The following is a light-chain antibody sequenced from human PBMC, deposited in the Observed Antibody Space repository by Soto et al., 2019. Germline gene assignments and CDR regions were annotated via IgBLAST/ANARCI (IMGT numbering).Light chain of an antibody. Sequence: QPVLTQPPSVSGAPGQRVTISCTGSSSNIGAGYDVHWYQQLPGTAPKLLIHGHSNRPSGVPDRFSGSKSGTSASLAITGLQAEDEADYYCQSYDSSLSGSVFGGGTKLTVL. CDR2: GHS. CDR3: QSYDSSLSGSV. V-gene: IGLV1-40*01. CDR1: SSNIGAGYD. J-gene: IGLJ2*01.